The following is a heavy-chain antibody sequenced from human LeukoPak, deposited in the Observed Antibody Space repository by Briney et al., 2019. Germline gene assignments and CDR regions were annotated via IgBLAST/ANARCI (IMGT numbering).Heavy chain of an antibody. CDR1: GGTFSSYT. J-gene: IGHJ3*02. V-gene: IGHV1-69*02. D-gene: IGHD3-22*01. Sequence: SVKVSCKASGGTFSSYTISWVRQAPGQGLEWMGRIIPILGIANYAQKFQGRVTITADKSTSTAYMELSSLRSEDTAVYYCARFDSSGYYYEAFDIWGQGTVVTVSS. CDR2: IIPILGIA. CDR3: ARFDSSGYYYEAFDI.